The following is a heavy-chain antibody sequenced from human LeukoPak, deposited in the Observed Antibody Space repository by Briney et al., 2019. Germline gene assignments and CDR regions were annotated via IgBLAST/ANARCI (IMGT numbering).Heavy chain of an antibody. V-gene: IGHV5-51*01. Sequence: GESLKISCKGSGYNFGSQWVAWVRQMPGKGLETMGIIYPGDSDTRYSPSFQGQVTISADKSINTAYLQWSSLKASDTAMYYCAGQLNNFDFWGQGTLVTVSS. CDR2: IYPGDSDT. CDR1: GYNFGSQW. CDR3: AGQLNNFDF. J-gene: IGHJ4*02.